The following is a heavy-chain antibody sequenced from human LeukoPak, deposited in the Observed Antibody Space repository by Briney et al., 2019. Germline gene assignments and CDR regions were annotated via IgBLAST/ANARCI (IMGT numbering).Heavy chain of an antibody. D-gene: IGHD6-19*01. V-gene: IGHV1-8*01. Sequence: ASVKVSCKASGYTFTSYDINWVRQATGQGLEWMGWMNPNSGNTGYAQKFQGRVTMTRNTSISTAYMELSSLRSEDTAVYYCARSSGWYLGNYYCYYGMDVWGQGTTVTVSS. CDR2: MNPNSGNT. CDR3: ARSSGWYLGNYYCYYGMDV. J-gene: IGHJ6*02. CDR1: GYTFTSYD.